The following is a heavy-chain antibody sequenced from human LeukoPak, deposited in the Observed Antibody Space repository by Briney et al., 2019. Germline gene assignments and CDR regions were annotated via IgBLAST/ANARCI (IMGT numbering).Heavy chain of an antibody. CDR3: SRPGYSGYVIGYYFDY. D-gene: IGHD5-12*01. CDR2: ISSSGSYI. V-gene: IGHV3-21*03. J-gene: IGHJ4*02. Sequence: GGSLRLSCAAFGFTFSSYTMNWVRQAPGKGPEWVSYISSSGSYIYYADSLKGRFTLSRDNAKKSLYLQMNSLRADDKDLFYCSRPGYSGYVIGYYFDYWGQRTLVTVSS. CDR1: GFTFSSYT.